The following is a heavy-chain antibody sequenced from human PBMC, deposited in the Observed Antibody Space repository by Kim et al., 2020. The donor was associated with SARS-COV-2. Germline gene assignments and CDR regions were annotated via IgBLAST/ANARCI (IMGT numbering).Heavy chain of an antibody. V-gene: IGHV5-51*01. D-gene: IGHD3-10*01. CDR3: ARAPGRSGGYFDY. J-gene: IGHJ4*02. Sequence: YRPSFQGQVTISADKSISTAYLRWRSLKASDTAICYCARAPGRSGGYFDYWGRGTLVTVSS.